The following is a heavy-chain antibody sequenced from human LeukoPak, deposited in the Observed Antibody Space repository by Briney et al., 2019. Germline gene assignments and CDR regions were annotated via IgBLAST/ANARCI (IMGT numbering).Heavy chain of an antibody. CDR2: ISGSSSAI. CDR1: GFTFSTYG. V-gene: IGHV3-48*01. D-gene: IGHD5-12*01. Sequence: GGSLRLSCAASGFTFSTYGMNWVCQAPGKGLEWVSYISGSSSAIYYTDSVKGRFTISRDNAKKSVYLQMNGLRAEDTAVYYCATYSGYDRIFDYWGQGTLVTVSS. CDR3: ATYSGYDRIFDY. J-gene: IGHJ4*02.